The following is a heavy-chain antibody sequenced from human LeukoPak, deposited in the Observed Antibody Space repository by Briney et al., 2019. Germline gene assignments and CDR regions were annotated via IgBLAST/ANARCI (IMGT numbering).Heavy chain of an antibody. CDR3: ARVLGTTMVRGVIISYYYYGMDV. CDR2: ISSSSSYI. Sequence: GGSLRLSCAASGFTFRSYSMNWVRQAPGKGLEWVSSISSSSSYIYYADSVKGRFTISRDNAKNSLYLQMNSLRAEDTAVYYCARVLGTTMVRGVIISYYYYGMDVWGQGTTVTVSS. V-gene: IGHV3-21*01. J-gene: IGHJ6*02. CDR1: GFTFRSYS. D-gene: IGHD3-10*01.